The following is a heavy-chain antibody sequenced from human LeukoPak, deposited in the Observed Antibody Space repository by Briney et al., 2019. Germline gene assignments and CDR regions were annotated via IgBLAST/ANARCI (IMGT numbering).Heavy chain of an antibody. Sequence: SETLSLTCTVSGGSISSSSYYWGWIRQPPGKGLEWIGSIYHSGSTYYNPSLKSRVTISVDTSKNQFSLKLSSVTAADTAVYYCAGGSSSSWYVDYWGQGTLVTVSS. CDR1: GGSISSSSYY. D-gene: IGHD6-13*01. J-gene: IGHJ4*02. CDR2: IYHSGST. V-gene: IGHV4-39*07. CDR3: AGGSSSSWYVDY.